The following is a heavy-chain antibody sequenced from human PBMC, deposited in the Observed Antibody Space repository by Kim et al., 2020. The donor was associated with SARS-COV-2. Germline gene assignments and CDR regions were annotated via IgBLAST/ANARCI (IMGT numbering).Heavy chain of an antibody. V-gene: IGHV3-21*01. CDR3: ARFHSSRRGGY. Sequence: IYYADSVKGRFTIARDNAKNTLYRQMNRLRAEDTAVYYGARFHSSRRGGYWGQGTLVTGSS. J-gene: IGHJ4*02. CDR2: I. D-gene: IGHD6-13*01.